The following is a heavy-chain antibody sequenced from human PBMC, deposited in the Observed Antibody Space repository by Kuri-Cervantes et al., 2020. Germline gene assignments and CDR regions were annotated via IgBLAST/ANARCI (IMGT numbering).Heavy chain of an antibody. CDR1: GYSISSGYY. CDR3: ARGSRGRGYYYMDV. D-gene: IGHD3-16*01. Sequence: SETLSLTCTVSGYSISSGYYWSWIRQPPEKGLEWIGEINHSGSTNYNSSLKSRVSISVDTSKNQFSLKLRSVTAADTAVYYCARGSRGRGYYYMDVWGKGTTVTVSS. V-gene: IGHV4-38-2*02. J-gene: IGHJ6*03. CDR2: INHSGST.